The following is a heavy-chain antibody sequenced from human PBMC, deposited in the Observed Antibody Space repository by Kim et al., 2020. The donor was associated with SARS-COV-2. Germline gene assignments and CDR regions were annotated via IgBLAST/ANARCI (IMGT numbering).Heavy chain of an antibody. CDR3: ARDLWPGDIVVVPDSMDV. J-gene: IGHJ6*02. CDR1: GFTFSSYA. CDR2: ISYDGSNK. Sequence: GGSLRLSCAASGFTFSSYAMHWVRQAPGKGLEWVAVISYDGSNKYYADSVKGRFTISRDNSKNTLYLQMNSLRAEDTAVYYCARDLWPGDIVVVPDSMDVWGQGTTVTVSS. D-gene: IGHD2-2*01. V-gene: IGHV3-30-3*01.